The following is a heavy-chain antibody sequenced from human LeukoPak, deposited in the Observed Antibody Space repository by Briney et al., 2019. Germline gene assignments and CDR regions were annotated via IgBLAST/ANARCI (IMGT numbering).Heavy chain of an antibody. CDR3: ARAHIAVAGTPPMGY. Sequence: GGPLRLSCAASGFTFSSYEMIWLRQAPGKGLEWVSYISSSGSTIYYGDSVKGRFTISRDNAKNSLYLQMNSLRAEDTAVYYCARAHIAVAGTPPMGYWGQGTLVTVSS. J-gene: IGHJ4*02. D-gene: IGHD6-19*01. CDR2: ISSSGSTI. CDR1: GFTFSSYE. V-gene: IGHV3-48*03.